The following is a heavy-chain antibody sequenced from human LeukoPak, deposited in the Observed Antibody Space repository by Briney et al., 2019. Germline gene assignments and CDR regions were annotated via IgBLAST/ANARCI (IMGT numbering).Heavy chain of an antibody. D-gene: IGHD2-8*01. CDR1: GFTFSSFA. V-gene: IGHV3-23*01. CDR2: ISGSSST. J-gene: IGHJ4*02. CDR3: AKVFSEILRGNFDC. Sequence: GGSLRLSCAASGFTFSSFAMSWVRQAPGKGLEWVSGISGSSSTYCADSVKGRFTISRDNSRNTLYLQMNSLRAEDTAVYYCAKVFSEILRGNFDCWGQGTLVTVSS.